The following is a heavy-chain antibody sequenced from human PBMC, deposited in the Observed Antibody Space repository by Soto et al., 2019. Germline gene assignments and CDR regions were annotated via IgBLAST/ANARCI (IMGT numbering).Heavy chain of an antibody. D-gene: IGHD2-2*02. CDR2: ISGSGGST. CDR3: AKDRGIVVVPAAIFDY. CDR1: GFTFSSYA. Sequence: GGSLRLSCAASGFTFSSYAMTWVRQAPGKGLEWVSAISGSGGSTYYADSVKGRFTISRDNSKNTLYLQMNSLRAEDKAVYYCAKDRGIVVVPAAIFDYWGQGTLVTVSS. V-gene: IGHV3-23*01. J-gene: IGHJ4*02.